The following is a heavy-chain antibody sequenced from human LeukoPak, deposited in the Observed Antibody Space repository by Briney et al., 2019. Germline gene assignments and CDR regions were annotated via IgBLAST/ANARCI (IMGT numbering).Heavy chain of an antibody. Sequence: PGGSLRLSCAASGFTFSSYAMSWVRQAPGKGLEWVSAISGSGGSTYYADSVKGRFTISRDNSKNTLYLQMNSLRAEDTAVYYCARKTMIVVLYYFDYWGQGTLVTVSS. CDR1: GFTFSSYA. CDR2: ISGSGGST. D-gene: IGHD3-22*01. V-gene: IGHV3-23*01. CDR3: ARKTMIVVLYYFDY. J-gene: IGHJ4*02.